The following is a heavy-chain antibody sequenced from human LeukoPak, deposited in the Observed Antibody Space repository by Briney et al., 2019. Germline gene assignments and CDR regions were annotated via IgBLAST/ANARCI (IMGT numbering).Heavy chain of an antibody. Sequence: SQTLSLTCAVSGGSISSGGYSWSWIRQPPGKGLEWIGYIYHSGSTYYNPSLKSRVTISVDRPKNQFSLWLSSVTAADTAVYYCASGDFWSGIDYWGQGTLVTVSS. J-gene: IGHJ4*02. CDR1: GGSISSGGYS. CDR2: IYHSGST. CDR3: ASGDFWSGIDY. D-gene: IGHD3-3*01. V-gene: IGHV4-30-2*01.